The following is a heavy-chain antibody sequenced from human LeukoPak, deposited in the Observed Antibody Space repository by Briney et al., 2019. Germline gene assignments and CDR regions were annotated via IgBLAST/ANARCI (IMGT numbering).Heavy chain of an antibody. J-gene: IGHJ4*02. CDR1: GFTFNKFA. V-gene: IGHV3-23*01. CDR3: TRDPSDLIIVGDY. D-gene: IGHD3-9*01. CDR2: IIENGGET. Sequence: GGSLRLSCAASGFTFNKFAMSWVRQAPGKGLEWVSGIIENGGETYYADSVRGRFTISRDNSKNTLYLQMNSLRAEDTALYYCTRDPSDLIIVGDYWGQGTLVTVSS.